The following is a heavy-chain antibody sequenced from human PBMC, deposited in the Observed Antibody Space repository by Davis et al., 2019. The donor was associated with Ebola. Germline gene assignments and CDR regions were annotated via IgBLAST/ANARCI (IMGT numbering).Heavy chain of an antibody. CDR2: INHIGST. J-gene: IGHJ4*02. CDR3: ARAGSYYSSFGY. D-gene: IGHD1-26*01. CDR1: GGSFSGYD. Sequence: SETLSLTCAVYGGSFSGYDWSWIRQPPGKGLKWSGEINHIGSTNYNPSLKSPVTISVQTSKNQFSLKLSSVTAADTAVYYCARAGSYYSSFGYWGQGTLVPVSS. V-gene: IGHV4-34*01.